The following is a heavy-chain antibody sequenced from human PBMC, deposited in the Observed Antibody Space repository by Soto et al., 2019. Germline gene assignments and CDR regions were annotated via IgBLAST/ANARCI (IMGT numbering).Heavy chain of an antibody. J-gene: IGHJ4*02. CDR1: GFTFDAYA. CDR3: AKGADYIWGSYRSHYFDY. D-gene: IGHD3-16*02. CDR2: ISWNSGSI. V-gene: IGHV3-9*01. Sequence: EVQLVESGGGLVQPGRSLRLSCAASGFTFDAYAMHCVRRAPGKGLEWVSGISWNSGSIGYADSVKGRFTNSRDNAKNSLYLQMNSLRAEDTALYYCAKGADYIWGSYRSHYFDYWGQGTLVTVSS.